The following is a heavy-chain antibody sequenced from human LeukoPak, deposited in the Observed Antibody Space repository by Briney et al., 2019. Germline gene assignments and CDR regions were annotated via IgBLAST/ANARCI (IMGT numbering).Heavy chain of an antibody. V-gene: IGHV4-59*08. CDR3: ARNVRGQRFYYYYMDV. J-gene: IGHJ6*03. D-gene: IGHD3-16*01. CDR2: IYYSGST. CDR1: GGSISSYY. Sequence: PSETLSLTCTVSGGSISSYYWSWIRQPPGKGLEWIGYIYYSGSTYYNPSLKSRVTISVDTSKNQFSLKLSSVTAADTAVYYCARNVRGQRFYYYYMDVWGKGTTVTVSS.